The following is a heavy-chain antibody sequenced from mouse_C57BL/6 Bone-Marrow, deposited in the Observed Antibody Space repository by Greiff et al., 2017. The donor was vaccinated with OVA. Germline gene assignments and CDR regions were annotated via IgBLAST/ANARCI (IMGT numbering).Heavy chain of an antibody. V-gene: IGHV3-6*01. CDR1: GYSITSGYY. Sequence: DVKLQESGPGLVKPSQSLSLTCSVTGYSITSGYYWNWIRQFPGNKLEWMGYISYDGSNNYNPSLKNRISITRDTSKNQFFLKLNSVTTEDTATYYCARSWTWGQGTLVTVSA. CDR3: ARSWT. CDR2: ISYDGSN. J-gene: IGHJ3*01.